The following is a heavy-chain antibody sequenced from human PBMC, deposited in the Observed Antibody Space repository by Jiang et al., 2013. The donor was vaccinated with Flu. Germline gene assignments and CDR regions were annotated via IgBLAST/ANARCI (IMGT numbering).Heavy chain of an antibody. V-gene: IGHV4-38-2*02. J-gene: IGHJ5*02. D-gene: IGHD6-19*01. CDR3: ARVDSSGVGFDP. CDR1: Y. CDR2: SIIWEH. Sequence: YWGWIRQPHGRGWSGLGVSIIWEHLLQPSLKSRVTISVDTSKNQFSLKLSSVTAADTAVYYCARVDSSGVGFDPWGQGTLVTVSS.